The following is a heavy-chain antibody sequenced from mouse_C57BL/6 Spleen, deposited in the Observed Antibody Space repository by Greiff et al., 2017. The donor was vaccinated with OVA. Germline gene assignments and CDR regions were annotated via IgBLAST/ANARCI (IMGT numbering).Heavy chain of an antibody. Sequence: EVKLVESGGGLVKPGGSLKLSCAASGFTFSSYTMSWVRQTPEKRLEWVATISGGGGNTYYPDSGKGRFTIARDNAKNTLYLQMSSLRSEDTALYYCARQGLAHFDYWGQGTTLTVSS. J-gene: IGHJ2*01. CDR1: GFTFSSYT. CDR2: ISGGGGNT. V-gene: IGHV5-9*01. CDR3: ARQGLAHFDY. D-gene: IGHD3-3*01.